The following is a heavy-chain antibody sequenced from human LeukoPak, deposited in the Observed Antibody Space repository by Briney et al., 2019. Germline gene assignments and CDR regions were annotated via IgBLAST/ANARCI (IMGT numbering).Heavy chain of an antibody. CDR2: INPNSGGT. Sequence: ASVKVSCKASGYTFTGYYMHWVRQAPGQGLEWMEWINPNSGGTNYAQKFQGRVTMTRDTSISTAYMELSRLRSDDTAVYYCAREMTYYYGSGVDYWGQGTLVTVSS. CDR3: AREMTYYYGSGVDY. CDR1: GYTFTGYY. J-gene: IGHJ4*02. D-gene: IGHD3-10*01. V-gene: IGHV1-2*02.